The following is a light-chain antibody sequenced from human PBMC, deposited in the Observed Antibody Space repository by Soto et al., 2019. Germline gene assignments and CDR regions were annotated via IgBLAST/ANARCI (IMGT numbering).Light chain of an antibody. V-gene: IGKV1-8*01. Sequence: AIRMTQSPSSLSASTGDRVTITCRASQGISSYLAWYQQKPGKAPKRLIYAASSLQSGVPSRFSVSGSGTEFTLTISSLQPEDFATYYCLQHNSGPRTFGQGTKVDIK. J-gene: IGKJ1*01. CDR3: LQHNSGPRT. CDR2: AAS. CDR1: QGISSY.